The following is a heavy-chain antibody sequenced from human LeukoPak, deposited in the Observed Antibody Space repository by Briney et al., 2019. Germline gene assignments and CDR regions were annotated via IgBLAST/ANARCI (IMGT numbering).Heavy chain of an antibody. V-gene: IGHV4-4*07. Sequence: SETLSLTCTASGGSISSYYWSWIRQPAGKGLEWIGRIYASGSTNYNPSLKSRITMSVDTSKNQFSLKLSSMTAADTAVYYCAREAYQLPRGGGRNYYYYMDVWGKGTTITVSS. CDR3: AREAYQLPRGGGRNYYYYMDV. CDR2: IYASGST. D-gene: IGHD2-2*01. J-gene: IGHJ6*03. CDR1: GGSISSYY.